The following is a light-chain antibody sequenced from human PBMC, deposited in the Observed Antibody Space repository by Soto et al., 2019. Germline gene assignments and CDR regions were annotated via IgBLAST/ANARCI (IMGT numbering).Light chain of an antibody. CDR3: QQRSTWPVT. Sequence: EIVLTQSPGTLSLSPGERATLSCRASQTISTGLAWYQQKPGQSPRLVIWGASDRATGIPARFSGSGSGTDFTLTISSLEPEDFAVYYCQQRSTWPVTLGQGTKLEIK. V-gene: IGKV3-11*01. CDR1: QTISTG. CDR2: GAS. J-gene: IGKJ2*01.